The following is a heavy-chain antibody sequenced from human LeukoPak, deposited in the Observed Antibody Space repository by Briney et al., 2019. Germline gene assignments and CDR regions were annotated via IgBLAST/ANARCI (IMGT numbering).Heavy chain of an antibody. J-gene: IGHJ6*02. D-gene: IGHD2-21*01. CDR3: ARREGSHYSVDI. Sequence: SETLSLNCTVSGAALSGDYWSWGRVPPGKGRGWIGAIYYSGVTNFNPSLKRRLAMSVETSRNLFSLKLSSVTAADTAVYYCARREGSHYSVDIWGQGTTVTVSS. CDR1: GAALSGDY. CDR2: IYYSGVT. V-gene: IGHV4-59*08.